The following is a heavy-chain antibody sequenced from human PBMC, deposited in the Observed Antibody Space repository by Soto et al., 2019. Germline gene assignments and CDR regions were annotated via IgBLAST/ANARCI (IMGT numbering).Heavy chain of an antibody. Sequence: QVQLVQSGAEVKKPGSSVKVSCKASGGTFSSYAISWVRQAPGQGLEWMGGIIPIFGTANYAQKFQGGVTITADESTSTAYMELSSLRSEDTAVYYCARGYVVVVSGEAYYYGMDVWGQGTTVTVSS. V-gene: IGHV1-69*01. J-gene: IGHJ6*02. CDR2: IIPIFGTA. CDR3: ARGYVVVVSGEAYYYGMDV. CDR1: GGTFSSYA. D-gene: IGHD2-15*01.